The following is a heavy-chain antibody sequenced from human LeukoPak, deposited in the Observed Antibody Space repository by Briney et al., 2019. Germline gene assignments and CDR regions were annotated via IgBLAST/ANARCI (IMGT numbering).Heavy chain of an antibody. CDR3: AKGAVNNNYYYYYMDV. Sequence: RGASVKVSCKVSGYTLTELSMHWVRQAPGKGLEWMGGFDPEDGETIYAQKLQGRVTMTADTSTSTVYMELKSLRSDDAAVYYCAKGAVNNNYYYYYMDVWGKGTTVTISS. CDR2: FDPEDGET. V-gene: IGHV1-24*01. D-gene: IGHD2/OR15-2a*01. J-gene: IGHJ6*03. CDR1: GYTLTELS.